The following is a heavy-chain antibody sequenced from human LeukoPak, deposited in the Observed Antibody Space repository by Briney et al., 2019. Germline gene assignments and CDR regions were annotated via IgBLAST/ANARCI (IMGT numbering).Heavy chain of an antibody. J-gene: IGHJ5*02. Sequence: GGSLRLSCAASGFTFSSYSMNWVRQAPGKGLEWVANINKDGSEQNYLDSVKGRFTISRDNAKNSLYLQMNSLRAEDTAFYYCASGYGAWGQGTLVIVSS. D-gene: IGHD4-17*01. V-gene: IGHV3-7*01. CDR2: INKDGSEQ. CDR1: GFTFSSYS. CDR3: ASGYGA.